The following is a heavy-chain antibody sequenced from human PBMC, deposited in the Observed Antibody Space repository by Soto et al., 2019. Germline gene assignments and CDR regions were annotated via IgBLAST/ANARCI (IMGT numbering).Heavy chain of an antibody. Sequence: ASVKVSCKVSGYTLTELSMHWVRQAPGKGLEWMGVFDPEDGETIYAQKFQGRVTMTEDTSTDTAYMELSSLRSEDTAVYYCATVLEGITMVRGVIIRRGPWFDPWGQGTLVTVSS. J-gene: IGHJ5*02. CDR1: GYTLTELS. CDR2: FDPEDGET. D-gene: IGHD3-10*01. V-gene: IGHV1-24*01. CDR3: ATVLEGITMVRGVIIRRGPWFDP.